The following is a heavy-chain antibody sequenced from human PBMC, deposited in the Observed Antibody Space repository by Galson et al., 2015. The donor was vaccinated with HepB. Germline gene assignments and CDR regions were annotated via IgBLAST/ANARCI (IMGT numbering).Heavy chain of an antibody. Sequence: SVKVSCKASGYTFTSYGISWVRQAPGQGLEWMGWISAYNGNTNYAQKLQGRVTMTTDTSTSTAYMELRSLRSDDTAVYYCARPTKAYCSRGSCSPFDYWGQGTLVTVSS. V-gene: IGHV1-18*01. D-gene: IGHD2-15*01. CDR2: ISAYNGNT. CDR3: ARPTKAYCSRGSCSPFDY. J-gene: IGHJ4*02. CDR1: GYTFTSYG.